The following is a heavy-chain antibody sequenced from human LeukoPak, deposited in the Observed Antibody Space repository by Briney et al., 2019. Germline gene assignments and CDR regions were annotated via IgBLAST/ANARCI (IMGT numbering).Heavy chain of an antibody. CDR3: ARGSSSWYPTYYFDY. D-gene: IGHD6-13*01. Sequence: GGSLRLSCAASGFTFSSYEMNWVRQAPGKGLEWVSYISSSGSTIYYADSVKGRFTISRDNAKNSLYLQMNSLRAEDTAVYYCARGSSSWYPTYYFDYWGQGPLVTVSS. J-gene: IGHJ4*02. V-gene: IGHV3-48*03. CDR2: ISSSGSTI. CDR1: GFTFSSYE.